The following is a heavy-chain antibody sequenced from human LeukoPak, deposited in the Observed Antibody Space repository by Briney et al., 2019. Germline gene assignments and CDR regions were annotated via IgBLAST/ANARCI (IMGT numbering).Heavy chain of an antibody. J-gene: IGHJ4*02. CDR3: AKDQSYGAGSYYIPSDY. CDR1: GFTFSVFA. D-gene: IGHD3-10*01. V-gene: IGHV3-23*01. Sequence: GGSLRLSCTASGFTFSVFAMSWVRQAPGKGLEWVSSISGSGSQTYYADSVKGRFSISRDNSKNTLYLQMNSLRAEDTAVYYCAKDQSYGAGSYYIPSDYRGQGTLVTVSS. CDR2: ISGSGSQT.